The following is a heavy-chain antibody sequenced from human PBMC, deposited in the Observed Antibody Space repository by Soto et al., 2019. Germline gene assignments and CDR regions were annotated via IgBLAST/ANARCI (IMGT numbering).Heavy chain of an antibody. D-gene: IGHD5-12*01. CDR1: GRSVITGGSY. CDR2: IYYSGST. Sequence: LSITCPVPGRSVITGGSYWSWIRQEPERSLEWIGYIYYSGSTYYNPSLKSRVTISVDTSKNQFSLKLSSVTAADAAVYYCARVGLSMVATIRSYYFDYWGQGTLVTVSS. V-gene: IGHV4-31*03. CDR3: ARVGLSMVATIRSYYFDY. J-gene: IGHJ4*02.